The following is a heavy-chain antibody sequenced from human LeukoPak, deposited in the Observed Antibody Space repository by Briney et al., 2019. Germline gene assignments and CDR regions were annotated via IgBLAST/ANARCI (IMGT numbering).Heavy chain of an antibody. CDR2: ITGSGGNT. V-gene: IGHV3-23*01. Sequence: GGSLRLSCAASGFIFSSYSMSWVRQAPGMGLEWVSVITGSGGNTYYADSVKGRFTISRDNAKNSLYLQMNSLRAEDTAVYYCARDGSLNYWGQGTLVTVSS. CDR1: GFIFSSYS. J-gene: IGHJ4*02. CDR3: ARDGSLNY. D-gene: IGHD1-26*01.